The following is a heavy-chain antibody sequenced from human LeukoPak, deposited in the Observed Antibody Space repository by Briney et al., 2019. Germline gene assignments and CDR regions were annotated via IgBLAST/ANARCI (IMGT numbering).Heavy chain of an antibody. J-gene: IGHJ4*02. CDR2: ISSGSSYI. CDR1: GFTFRKYN. CDR3: ARVTPGYYDN. D-gene: IGHD3-10*01. V-gene: IGHV3-21*01. Sequence: TGGSLRLSCAAYGFTFRKYNMNWVRQAPGKGLEWVSAISSGSSYIYYADSVKGRFTISRDNAKNSLYLQMNSLRAEDTVVYYCARVTPGYYDNWGQGTLVTVSS.